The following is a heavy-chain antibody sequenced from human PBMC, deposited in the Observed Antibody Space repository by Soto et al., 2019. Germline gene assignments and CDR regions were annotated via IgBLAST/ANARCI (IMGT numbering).Heavy chain of an antibody. V-gene: IGHV4-31*02. CDR1: GGSINIGGFW. Sequence: KASETLSLTWTVSGGSINIGGFWWGWIRQRPGKGLEWIGHIDHSGTAYYNPSLRSRFTISIDTSKNQCSLNVNSVTAADTAVYHCAGRLDARVENYFNCFVPWGQGTRVTVSS. CDR2: IDHSGTA. D-gene: IGHD3-10*01. J-gene: IGHJ5*02. CDR3: AGRLDARVENYFNCFVP.